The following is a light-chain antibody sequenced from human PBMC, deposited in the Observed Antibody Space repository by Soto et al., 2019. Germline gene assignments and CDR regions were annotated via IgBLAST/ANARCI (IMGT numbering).Light chain of an antibody. V-gene: IGLV2-8*01. Sequence: QSALTQPPSASGSPGQSVTISCTGTSSDVGGYNYVSWYQQYPGKVPKLMVYEVNKRPSGVPDRFSGSKSGNTASLTVAGLQAEDEADYYCTSYAGGXXVXXTGXKVTXL. J-gene: IGLJ1*01. CDR2: EVN. CDR1: SSDVGGYNY. CDR3: TSYAGGXXV.